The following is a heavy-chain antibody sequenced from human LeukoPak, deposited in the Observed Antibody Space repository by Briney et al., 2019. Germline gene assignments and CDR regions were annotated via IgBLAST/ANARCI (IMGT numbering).Heavy chain of an antibody. CDR2: IFGAGST. V-gene: IGHV3-53*01. J-gene: IGHJ1*01. Sequence: PGGSLRLSCAASGFTVSSNYMSWVRQAPGKGLEWVSVIFGAGSTFYADSVKGRFTISRDNAKNSLYLQMNSLRAEDTAVYYCARGYGYCSGGSCYWYFQHWGQGTLVTVSS. D-gene: IGHD2-15*01. CDR3: ARGYGYCSGGSCYWYFQH. CDR1: GFTVSSNY.